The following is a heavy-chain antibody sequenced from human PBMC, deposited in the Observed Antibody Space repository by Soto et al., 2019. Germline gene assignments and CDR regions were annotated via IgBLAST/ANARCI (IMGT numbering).Heavy chain of an antibody. Sequence: SETLSLTCTVSGGSITSSSYYWGWIRQPPGKGLEWIGSIYYSGNTYYTPSLKSRVTISVDTSKNQFSLKLSSVTAADTAVYYCAREGGRYCSGGSCQVDYWGQGTLVTVST. J-gene: IGHJ4*02. V-gene: IGHV4-39*02. CDR3: AREGGRYCSGGSCQVDY. CDR2: IYYSGNT. D-gene: IGHD2-15*01. CDR1: GGSITSSSYY.